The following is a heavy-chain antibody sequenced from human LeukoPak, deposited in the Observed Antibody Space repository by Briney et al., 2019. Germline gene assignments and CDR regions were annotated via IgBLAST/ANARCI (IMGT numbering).Heavy chain of an antibody. D-gene: IGHD4-17*01. CDR1: GGSLSSGGYY. CDR2: IYYSGST. Sequence: PSETLSLTCTVSGGSLSSGGYYWSWIRQHPGKGLEWIGYIYYSGSTYYNPSLKSRVTISVDTSKNQFSLKLSSVTAADTAVYYCARELGHGDPGWFDPWGQGTLVTVSS. J-gene: IGHJ5*02. CDR3: ARELGHGDPGWFDP. V-gene: IGHV4-31*03.